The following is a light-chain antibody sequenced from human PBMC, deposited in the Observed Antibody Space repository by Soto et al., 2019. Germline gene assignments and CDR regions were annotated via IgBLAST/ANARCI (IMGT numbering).Light chain of an antibody. J-gene: IGLJ1*01. CDR1: SSNIGAGYA. CDR2: NNA. CDR3: QSHDNSLSGFYV. V-gene: IGLV1-40*01. Sequence: QSLLTQPPSLSGAPGQRVTISCTGSSSNIGAGYAVHWYQQLPGTGPKLLIYNNAIRPSGVPDRFSGSRSGTSASLAITGLQAEDEADYYCQSHDNSLSGFYVFGTGTKVTVL.